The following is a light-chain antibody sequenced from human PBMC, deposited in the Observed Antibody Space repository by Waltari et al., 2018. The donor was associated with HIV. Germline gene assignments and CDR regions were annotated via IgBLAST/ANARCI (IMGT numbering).Light chain of an antibody. CDR1: NIGSKH. J-gene: IGLJ2*01. Sequence: SYVVSQPPSESVAPGQTAVITCGGNNIGSKHVQWYQQKPGQAPVLVIYYDFDRPSGIPERLSGSSSGNTATLTIRRVEAGDEADYYCQVWDSTTDHVIFGGGTKLTVL. CDR2: YDF. V-gene: IGLV3-21*04. CDR3: QVWDSTTDHVI.